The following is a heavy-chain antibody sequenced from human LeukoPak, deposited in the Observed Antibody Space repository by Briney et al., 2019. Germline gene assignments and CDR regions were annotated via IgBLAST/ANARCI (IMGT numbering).Heavy chain of an antibody. Sequence: PGGSLRLSCAASGFTFSAYVMHWVRQAPGKGLQWVAVISDSGSYTQYADSVKGRFTISRDNSKNTLYLQMNSLRAEDTAVYYCAKRGAVPDPQRGLDYWGQGTLVTVSS. CDR1: GFTFSAYV. CDR3: AKRGAVPDPQRGLDY. CDR2: ISDSGSYT. D-gene: IGHD6-19*01. V-gene: IGHV3-23*01. J-gene: IGHJ4*02.